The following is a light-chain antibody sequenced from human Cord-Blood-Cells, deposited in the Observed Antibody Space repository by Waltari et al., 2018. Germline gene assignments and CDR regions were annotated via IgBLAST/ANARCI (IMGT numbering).Light chain of an antibody. CDR3: QQSYSTPRT. J-gene: IGKJ1*01. CDR1: QSISSY. V-gene: IGKV1-39*01. Sequence: DIQMTQSPSSLSASVADRVTITCRASQSISSYLNWYQHKPGKAPKLLIYAASSLQSGVPSMFSGSGSGTDFTLTISSLQPEDFATYYCQQSYSTPRTFGQGTKVEIK. CDR2: AAS.